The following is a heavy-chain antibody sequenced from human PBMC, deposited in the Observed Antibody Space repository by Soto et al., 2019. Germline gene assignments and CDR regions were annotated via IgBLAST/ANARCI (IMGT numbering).Heavy chain of an antibody. CDR1: GLMYSSYS. CDR3: ARVISCGGGTCSSVHQYYGMDV. CDR2: ISLSGSQI. V-gene: IGHV3-21*01. Sequence: EVQLVESGGGLVKPGGSVRLSCVASGLMYSSYSMSWVRQAPGKGLEWVAFISLSGSQINYAASVEGRFTISRDNAKNALYLQMNTVRVEDTAIYYFARVISCGGGTCSSVHQYYGMDVWGPGTTVTVSS. D-gene: IGHD2-21*01. J-gene: IGHJ6*02.